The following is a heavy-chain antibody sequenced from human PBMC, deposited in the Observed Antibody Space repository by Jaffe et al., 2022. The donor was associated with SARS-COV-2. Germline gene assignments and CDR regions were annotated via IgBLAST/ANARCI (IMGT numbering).Heavy chain of an antibody. J-gene: IGHJ1*01. CDR2: IYYSGST. D-gene: IGHD1-26*01. CDR1: GGSISSYY. Sequence: QVQLQESGPGLVKPSETLSLTCTVSGGSISSYYWSWIRQPPGKGLEWIGYIYYSGSTNYNPSLKSRVTISVDTSKNQFSLKLSSVTAADTAVYYCARDGIVGATTGFQHWGQGTLVTVSS. CDR3: ARDGIVGATTGFQH. V-gene: IGHV4-59*01.